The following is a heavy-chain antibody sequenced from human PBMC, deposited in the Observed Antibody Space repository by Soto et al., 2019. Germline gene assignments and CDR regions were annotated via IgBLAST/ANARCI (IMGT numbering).Heavy chain of an antibody. Sequence: EVQLVESGGGLVQPGGSLRLSCVASGFTFSNYGMNWVRQAPGKGLEWVSHISSSSSTIYYAEYVKGRFTISRDNAKNSLYLQMNSLRGDDTAVYYCASSFITTVGTTGWGQGTLVTVYS. CDR3: ASSFITTVGTTG. D-gene: IGHD1-1*01. V-gene: IGHV3-48*01. CDR1: GFTFSNYG. J-gene: IGHJ4*02. CDR2: ISSSSSTI.